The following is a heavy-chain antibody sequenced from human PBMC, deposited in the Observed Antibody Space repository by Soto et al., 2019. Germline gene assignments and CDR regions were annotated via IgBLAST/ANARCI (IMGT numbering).Heavy chain of an antibody. CDR3: TTDSSSRAYYYYYGMDV. CDR1: GFTFSNAW. D-gene: IGHD2-2*01. V-gene: IGHV3-15*01. Sequence: GGSLRLSSTVSGFTFSNAWMTWVRQAPGKGLEWVGRIKSKTDDGTTDYAAPVKGRFTISRDDSRNTLYLQMNSLKTEDTAVYYCTTDSSSRAYYYYYGMDVWGQGTTVTVSS. J-gene: IGHJ6*02. CDR2: IKSKTDDGTT.